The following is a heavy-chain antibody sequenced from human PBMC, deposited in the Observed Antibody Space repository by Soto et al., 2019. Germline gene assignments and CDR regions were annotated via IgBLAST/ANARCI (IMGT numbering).Heavy chain of an antibody. CDR1: GFTFSSYA. CDR2: ISGSGGST. CDR3: AKSPGMYFDWLFHGYYYYYYMDV. V-gene: IGHV3-23*01. Sequence: GGSLRLSCAASGFTFSSYAMSWVRQAPGKGLEWVSAISGSGGSTYYADSVKGRFTISRDNSKNTLYLQMNSLRAEDTAVYYCAKSPGMYFDWLFHGYYYYYYMDVWGKGTTVTVSS. J-gene: IGHJ6*03. D-gene: IGHD3-9*01.